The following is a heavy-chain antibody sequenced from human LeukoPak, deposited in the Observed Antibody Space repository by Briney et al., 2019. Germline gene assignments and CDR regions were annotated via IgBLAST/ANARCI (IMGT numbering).Heavy chain of an antibody. Sequence: GGSLRLSCAASGFTFSDYYMSWMRQAPGKGLEWVSYISSSGSTIYYADSVKGRFTTSRDNAKNSLYLQMNSLRAEDTAVCYCARAPEPSGWFDPWGQGTLVTVSS. V-gene: IGHV3-11*01. CDR2: ISSSGSTI. CDR3: ARAPEPSGWFDP. D-gene: IGHD1-14*01. CDR1: GFTFSDYY. J-gene: IGHJ5*02.